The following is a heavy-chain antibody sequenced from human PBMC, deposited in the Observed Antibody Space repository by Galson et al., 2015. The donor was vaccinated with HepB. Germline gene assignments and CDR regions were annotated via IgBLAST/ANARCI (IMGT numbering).Heavy chain of an antibody. CDR1: GGSISCSSYY. D-gene: IGHD5-24*01. V-gene: IGHV4-39*01. CDR2: IYYSGST. CDR3: ARSPAAKMATFDY. Sequence: SETLSLTCTVSGGSISCSSYYWGWIRQPPGTGLEWIGSIYYSGSTYYNSSLKSRVTISVDTSKNQFSLKLSSVTAADTAVYYCARSPAAKMATFDYWGQGTLVTVSS. J-gene: IGHJ4*02.